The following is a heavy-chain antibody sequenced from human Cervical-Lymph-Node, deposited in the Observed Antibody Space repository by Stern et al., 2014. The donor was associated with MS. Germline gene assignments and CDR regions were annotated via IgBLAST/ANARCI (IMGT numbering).Heavy chain of an antibody. D-gene: IGHD2/OR15-2a*01. CDR1: GFTFSSYS. CDR2: ISSSSSDI. CDR3: ARDYDGNYLTYFEY. Sequence: VQLMQSGGGLVKPGGSLKLSCAVSGFTFSSYSMNWVRQAPGKGLEWVSSISSSSSDIYYADSVKGRCTISRDNAKNSLSLQMNSLRAEDTAVYYCARDYDGNYLTYFEYWGQGTLVTVSS. J-gene: IGHJ4*02. V-gene: IGHV3-21*01.